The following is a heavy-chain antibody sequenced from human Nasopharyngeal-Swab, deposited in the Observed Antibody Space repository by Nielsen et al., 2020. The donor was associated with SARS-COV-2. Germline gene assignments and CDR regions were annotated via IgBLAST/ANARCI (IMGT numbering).Heavy chain of an antibody. J-gene: IGHJ3*02. CDR1: GGSISSGGYY. CDR3: ARAPEGAYYDSSGYSSNDAFDI. D-gene: IGHD3-22*01. Sequence: SETLSLTCTVSGGSISSGGYYWSWIRQHPGKGLEWIGYIYYSGSTYYNPSLKSRVTISVDTSKNQFSLKLSSVTAADTAVYYCARAPEGAYYDSSGYSSNDAFDIWGQGTMVTVSS. V-gene: IGHV4-61*08. CDR2: IYYSGST.